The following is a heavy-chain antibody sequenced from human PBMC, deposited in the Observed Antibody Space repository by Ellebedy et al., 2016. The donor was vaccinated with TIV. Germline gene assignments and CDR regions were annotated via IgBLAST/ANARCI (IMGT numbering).Heavy chain of an antibody. CDR3: ARVPEKNFCTYGVCYYYYGLDV. CDR1: GRSISSHY. J-gene: IGHJ6*02. Sequence: MPSETLSLTCIVSGRSISSHYWSWIRQPPGKGLEWIGYIHYSGSTNYKPSPKSRVTISVATSKNQFSLKLSSVTAADTAVYYCARVPEKNFCTYGVCYYYYGLDVWGQGTTVTVSS. CDR2: IHYSGST. D-gene: IGHD2-8*01. V-gene: IGHV4-59*11.